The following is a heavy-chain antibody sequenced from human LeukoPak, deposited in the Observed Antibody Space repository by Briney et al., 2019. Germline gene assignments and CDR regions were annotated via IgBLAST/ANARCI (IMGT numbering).Heavy chain of an antibody. CDR3: ARKNFYPNWFFDV. D-gene: IGHD3-3*01. CDR1: SGSMCGHY. Sequence: SETLSLTCIVSSGSMCGHYWNWIRQSPGKPLEWIGYVYDSGDTNYNPALKSRVTISLDTSKNQFSLRLMSVTATDTALYFCARKNFYPNWFFDVWGRGTLVTVSS. J-gene: IGHJ2*01. V-gene: IGHV4-59*08. CDR2: VYDSGDT.